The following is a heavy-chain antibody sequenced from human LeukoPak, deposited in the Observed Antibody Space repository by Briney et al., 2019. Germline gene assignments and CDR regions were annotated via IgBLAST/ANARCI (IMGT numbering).Heavy chain of an antibody. J-gene: IGHJ4*02. D-gene: IGHD5-18*01. CDR3: ARAGYSYGPTAPFYFDY. Sequence: GRSLRLSCAASGFTFSSYAMHWVRQSPGKGPEWVAVISYDGSNKYYADSVKGRFTISRDNSKNTLYLQMNSLRAEDTAVYYCARAGYSYGPTAPFYFDYWGQGTLVTVSS. CDR2: ISYDGSNK. V-gene: IGHV3-30*04. CDR1: GFTFSSYA.